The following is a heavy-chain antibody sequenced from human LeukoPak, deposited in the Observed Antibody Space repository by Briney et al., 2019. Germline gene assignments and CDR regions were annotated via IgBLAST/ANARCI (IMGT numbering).Heavy chain of an antibody. Sequence: PSETLSLTCTVSGGSISSYYCSWIRQPAGKGLEWIGRIYTTGSTNYNPSLKSRVTMSVDTSKNQFSLRLSSVTAADTAVYYCARSAKLRVYYYYMDVWGKGTTVTVFS. CDR3: ARSAKLRVYYYYMDV. V-gene: IGHV4-4*07. J-gene: IGHJ6*03. CDR1: GGSISSYY. CDR2: IYTTGST. D-gene: IGHD1-26*01.